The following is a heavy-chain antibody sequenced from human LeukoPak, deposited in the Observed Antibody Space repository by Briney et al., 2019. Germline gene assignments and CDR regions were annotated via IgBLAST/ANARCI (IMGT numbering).Heavy chain of an antibody. Sequence: GRSLRLSCAASGFTFSTYDMHWVRQAPGKGLEWVALMSYDGSNKYSADSVKGRFTISRDNSKKTLYLQMNSLRAEDTAVYYCARHPRTSRPRYYDSSEFDSWGQGTLVTVSS. CDR3: ARHPRTSRPRYYDSSEFDS. CDR1: GFTFSTYD. CDR2: MSYDGSNK. D-gene: IGHD3-22*01. V-gene: IGHV3-30*04. J-gene: IGHJ4*02.